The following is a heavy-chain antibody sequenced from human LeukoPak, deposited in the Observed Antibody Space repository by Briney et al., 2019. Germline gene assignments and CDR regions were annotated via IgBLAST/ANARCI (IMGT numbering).Heavy chain of an antibody. V-gene: IGHV3-23*01. D-gene: IGHD3-9*01. Sequence: GGSLRLSCAASGYTFDTYGMTWARQAPGKGLEWVSSISGSGYNTYYADSVKGRFTISRDNSKNTLYLQMNSLRAEDTAVYYCARANYDILSLGYWGQGTLVTVSS. J-gene: IGHJ4*02. CDR3: ARANYDILSLGY. CDR1: GYTFDTYG. CDR2: ISGSGYNT.